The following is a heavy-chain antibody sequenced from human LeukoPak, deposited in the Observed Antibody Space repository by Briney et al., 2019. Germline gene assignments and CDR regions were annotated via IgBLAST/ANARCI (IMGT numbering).Heavy chain of an antibody. CDR3: ARDLVYYDSSGYYYSDAFDI. Sequence: GGSLRLSCVASGFTFSSYWMHWVRQAPGKGLVWVSRINSDGSSTKCADSVKGRFTISRDNAKNTLYLQMNSLRAEDTAVYYCARDLVYYDSSGYYYSDAFDIWGQGTMVTVSS. V-gene: IGHV3-74*03. CDR2: INSDGSST. J-gene: IGHJ3*02. D-gene: IGHD3-22*01. CDR1: GFTFSSYW.